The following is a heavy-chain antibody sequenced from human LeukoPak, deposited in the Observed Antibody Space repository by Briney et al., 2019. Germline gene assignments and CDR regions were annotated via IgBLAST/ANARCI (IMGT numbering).Heavy chain of an antibody. D-gene: IGHD3-22*01. CDR3: ARGETYYYDSSGYSTFDY. V-gene: IGHV4-39*07. Sequence: SETLFLTCTVSGGSIRSSYYYWGWIRQPPGKGLEWIGEINHSGSTNYNPSLKSRVTISVDTSKNQYSLKLSSVTAADTAVYYCARGETYYYDSSGYSTFDYWGQGTLVTVSS. CDR2: INHSGST. J-gene: IGHJ4*02. CDR1: GGSIRSSYYY.